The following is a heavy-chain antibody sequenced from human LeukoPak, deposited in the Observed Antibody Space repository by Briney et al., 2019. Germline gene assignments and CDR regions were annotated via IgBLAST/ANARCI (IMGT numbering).Heavy chain of an antibody. CDR2: IYTSGST. CDR1: GGSISSYY. D-gene: IGHD3-22*01. J-gene: IGHJ4*02. V-gene: IGHV4-4*09. CDR3: ARSSYYYDSSGYYSILKFDY. Sequence: PSETLSLTCTVSGGSISSYYWSWIRQPPGKGLEWIGYIYTSGSTNYNPSLKSRVTISVDASKNQFSLKLSSVAAADTAVYYCARSSYYYDSSGYYSILKFDYWGQGTLVTVSS.